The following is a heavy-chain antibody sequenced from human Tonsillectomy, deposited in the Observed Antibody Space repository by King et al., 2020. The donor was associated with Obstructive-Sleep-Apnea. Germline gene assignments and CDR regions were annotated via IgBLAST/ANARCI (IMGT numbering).Heavy chain of an antibody. CDR1: GFTFSSYW. CDR2: INSDGSST. D-gene: IGHD6-13*01. J-gene: IGHJ5*02. V-gene: IGHV3-74*01. CDR3: ARDGVAGAGDNWFDP. Sequence: VQLVESGGGLVQPGGSLRLSCAASGFTFSSYWMHWVRQAPGKGLVWFSRINSDGSSTSYADSVKGRFTISRDNAKNTLYLQMNSLRAEDTAVYYCARDGVAGAGDNWFDPWGQGTLVTVSS.